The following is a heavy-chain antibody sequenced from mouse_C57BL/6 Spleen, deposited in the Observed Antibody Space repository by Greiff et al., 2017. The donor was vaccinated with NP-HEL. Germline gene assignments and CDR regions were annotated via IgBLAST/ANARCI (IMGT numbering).Heavy chain of an antibody. V-gene: IGHV6-3*01. CDR3: TGDYYGSSPYWYFDV. J-gene: IGHJ1*03. CDR2: IRLKSDNYAT. CDR1: GFTFSNYW. D-gene: IGHD1-1*01. Sequence: EVKLVESGGGLVQPGGSMKLSCVASGFTFSNYWMNWVRQSPEKGLEWVAQIRLKSDNYATNYAESVKGRFTISRDDSKSSVYLQMNNLRAEDTGIYYCTGDYYGSSPYWYFDVWGTGTTVTVSS.